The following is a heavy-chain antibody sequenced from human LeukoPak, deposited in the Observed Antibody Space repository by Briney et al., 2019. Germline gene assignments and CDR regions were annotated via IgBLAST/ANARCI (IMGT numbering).Heavy chain of an antibody. CDR2: TSSSSSYT. J-gene: IGHJ5*02. CDR1: GFTFSDYY. Sequence: GGSLRLSCAASGFTFSDYYMSWIRQAPGKGLEWVSYTSSSSSYTNYADSVKGRFTISRDNAKNSLYLQMNSLRAEDTAVYYCARGRQPYYDSSGYYPWGQGTLVTVSS. CDR3: ARGRQPYYDSSGYYP. V-gene: IGHV3-11*06. D-gene: IGHD3-22*01.